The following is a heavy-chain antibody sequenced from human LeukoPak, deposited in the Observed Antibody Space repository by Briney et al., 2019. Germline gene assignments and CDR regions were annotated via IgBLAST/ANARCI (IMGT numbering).Heavy chain of an antibody. CDR1: GFTVSSNY. Sequence: GSLRLSCAASGFTVSSNYMSWVRQAPGKGLEWVSVIYSGGSTYYADSVKGRFTISRDNSKNTLYLQMNSLRAEDTAVYYCAFYYDSSGYYWYFQHWGQGTLVTVSS. CDR2: IYSGGST. CDR3: AFYYDSSGYYWYFQH. D-gene: IGHD3-22*01. V-gene: IGHV3-66*01. J-gene: IGHJ1*01.